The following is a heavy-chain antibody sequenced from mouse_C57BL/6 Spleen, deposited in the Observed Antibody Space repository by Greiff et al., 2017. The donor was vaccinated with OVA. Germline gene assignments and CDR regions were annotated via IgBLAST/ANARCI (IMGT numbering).Heavy chain of an antibody. D-gene: IGHD2-2*01. CDR2: ISYDGSN. CDR3: ARAYGYDLDY. V-gene: IGHV3-6*01. Sequence: EVKLMESGPGLVKPSQSLSLTCSVTGYSITSGYYWNWIRQFPGNKLEWMGYISYDGSNNYNPSLKNRISITRDTSKNQFFLKLNSVTTEDTATYYCARAYGYDLDYWGQGTTLTVSS. CDR1: GYSITSGYY. J-gene: IGHJ2*01.